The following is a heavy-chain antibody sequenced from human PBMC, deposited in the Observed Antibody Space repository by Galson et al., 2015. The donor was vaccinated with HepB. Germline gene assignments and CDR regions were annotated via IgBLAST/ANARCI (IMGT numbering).Heavy chain of an antibody. J-gene: IGHJ4*02. D-gene: IGHD3-16*01. CDR2: IKTDGSYT. Sequence: SLRLSCAASGFTFSSYWMHWVRQAPGKGLVWVSRIKTDGSYTSYADSVKGRFTISRDNAKNTVYLEMNSLRTEDTSIYYCAKARGMILESWFFVYWGQGAPVTVSS. V-gene: IGHV3-74*01. CDR1: GFTFSSYW. CDR3: AKARGMILESWFFVY.